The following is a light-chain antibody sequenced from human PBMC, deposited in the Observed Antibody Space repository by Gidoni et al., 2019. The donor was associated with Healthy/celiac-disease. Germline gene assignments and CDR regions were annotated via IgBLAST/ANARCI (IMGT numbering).Light chain of an antibody. CDR1: HSCSSY. Sequence: PWAAGQGASPSLTARARHSCSSYFDGHQHKAGQAHRLLNYGATSRATGIPGRFSGSGSGTEFTLTSSMLQAEDVVVYYWQQYNNWAVTFGEGTKVEIK. CDR2: GAT. CDR3: QQYNNWAVT. J-gene: IGKJ1*01. V-gene: IGKV3-15*01.